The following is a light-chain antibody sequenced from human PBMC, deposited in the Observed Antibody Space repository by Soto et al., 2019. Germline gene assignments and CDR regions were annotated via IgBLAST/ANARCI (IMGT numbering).Light chain of an antibody. Sequence: DIQMTQSPSTLSASVGDRVSITCRASQSISRQLAWYQQKPGKAPNLLIYQASNLETGVPSRFTGSGSGTEFTLTVSSVQPYALATYYWLQHQSYWTFGQGTKVEVK. V-gene: IGKV1-5*03. CDR2: QAS. CDR3: LQHQSYWT. CDR1: QSISRQ. J-gene: IGKJ1*01.